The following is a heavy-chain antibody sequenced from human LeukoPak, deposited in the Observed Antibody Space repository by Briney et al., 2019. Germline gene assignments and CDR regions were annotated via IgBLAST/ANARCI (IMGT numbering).Heavy chain of an antibody. CDR3: AREEVVTFGGADAFDI. V-gene: IGHV3-7*01. D-gene: IGHD3-16*01. J-gene: IGHJ3*02. CDR2: IKQDGSEK. CDR1: GFTFISYW. Sequence: HPGGSLRLSCAASGFTFISYWMSWVRQAPGKGLEWVANIKQDGSEKYYVDSVKGRFTISGDNAKNSLYLQMNSLRAEDTAVYYCAREEVVTFGGADAFDIWGQGTMVTVSS.